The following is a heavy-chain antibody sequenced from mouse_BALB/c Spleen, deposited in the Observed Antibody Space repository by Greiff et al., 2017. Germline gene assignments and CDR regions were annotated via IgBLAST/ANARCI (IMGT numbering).Heavy chain of an antibody. CDR3: ARRGNGNYFDY. V-gene: IGHV1-7*01. CDR2: INPSTGYT. D-gene: IGHD2-1*01. J-gene: IGHJ2*01. Sequence: VQLQQSGAELAKPGASVKMSCKASGYTFTSYWMHWVKQRPGQGLEWIGYINPSTGYTEYNQKFKDKATLTADKSSSTAYMQLSSLTSEDSAVYYCARRGNGNYFDYWGQGTTLTVSS. CDR1: GYTFTSYW.